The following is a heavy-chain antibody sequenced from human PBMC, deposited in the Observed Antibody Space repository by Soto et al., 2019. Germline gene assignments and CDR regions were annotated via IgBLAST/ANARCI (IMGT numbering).Heavy chain of an antibody. J-gene: IGHJ5*02. CDR1: VYAFTGYY. Sequence: KGACKTAVYAFTGYYVHGVRQATEQGLEWMGWINPNSGGTNYAQKFQGWVTMTRDTSISTAYMELSRLRSDDTAVYYCARDRGYCTNGVCYNWFDPWGQGTLVTVSS. D-gene: IGHD2-8*01. V-gene: IGHV1-2*04. CDR3: ARDRGYCTNGVCYNWFDP. CDR2: INPNSGGT.